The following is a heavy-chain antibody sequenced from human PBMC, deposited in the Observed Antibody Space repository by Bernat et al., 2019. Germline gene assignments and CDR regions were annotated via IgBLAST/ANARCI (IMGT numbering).Heavy chain of an antibody. V-gene: IGHV3-33*01. D-gene: IGHD3-10*01. J-gene: IGHJ4*02. CDR2: IWYDGSKK. CDR3: ARCDAPPSIEMVRGVIDY. Sequence: QVQLVESGGGVVQPGKSLRLSCAASGIIFSDYGMHWVRQAPGKGLEWVAVIWYDGSKKYYADSVTGRFTISRDNSQNTLYLQMNSLRAEDTAVYYCARCDAPPSIEMVRGVIDYWGQGTLVTVSS. CDR1: GIIFSDYG.